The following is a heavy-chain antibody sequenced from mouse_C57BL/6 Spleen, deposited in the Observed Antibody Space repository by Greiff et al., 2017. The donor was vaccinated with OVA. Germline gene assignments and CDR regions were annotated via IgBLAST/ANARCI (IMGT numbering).Heavy chain of an antibody. CDR1: GYTFTSYG. CDR3: AKKRGNYYAMDY. V-gene: IGHV1-81*01. CDR2: IYPRSGNT. Sequence: QVQLQQSGAELARPGASVKLSCKASGYTFTSYGISWVKQRTGQGLECIGEIYPRSGNTYYNEKFKGKSTLTADKSSSTAYMELRSLTSEDSAVYFCAKKRGNYYAMDYWGQGTSVTVSS. J-gene: IGHJ4*01. D-gene: IGHD6-1*01.